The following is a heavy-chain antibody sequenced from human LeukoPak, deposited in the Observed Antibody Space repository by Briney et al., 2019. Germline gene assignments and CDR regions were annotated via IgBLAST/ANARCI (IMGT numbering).Heavy chain of an antibody. CDR2: FIPIFGTA. D-gene: IGHD4-17*01. J-gene: IGHJ5*02. CDR1: AGTFSSYA. Sequence: GTSVTVSCTGSAGTFSSYAIRWVRQAPGQGLKWLRRFIPIFGTANYAQKFQGRVTITADKSTSTAFMELSSLRSEYTAVYYCARGNYGDPAGFDPWGQGTLVTVSS. CDR3: ARGNYGDPAGFDP. V-gene: IGHV1-69*06.